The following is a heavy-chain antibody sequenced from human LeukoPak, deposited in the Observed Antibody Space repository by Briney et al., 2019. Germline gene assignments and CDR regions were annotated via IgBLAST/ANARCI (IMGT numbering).Heavy chain of an antibody. CDR1: GGTFSIYA. CDR2: IIPIFGTA. J-gene: IGHJ4*02. Sequence: EASVNVSCKASGGTFSIYAISWVRQAPGQGLEWMGGIIPIFGTANYAQKFQGRVTITADESTSTAYMELSSLRSEDTAVYYCARERDGYRYFDYWGQGTLVTVSS. CDR3: ARERDGYRYFDY. D-gene: IGHD5-24*01. V-gene: IGHV1-69*01.